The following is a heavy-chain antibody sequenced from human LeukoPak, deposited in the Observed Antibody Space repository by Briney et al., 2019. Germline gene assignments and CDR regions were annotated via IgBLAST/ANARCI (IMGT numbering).Heavy chain of an antibody. CDR3: ARLTKNDSGTYRFGKKKRGYMDV. CDR1: GGSFSGYY. Sequence: PSETLSLTCAVYGGSFSGYYWSWIRQPPGKGLEWIGEMNHSGSTNYNPSLKSRVTISVDTSKNQFSLRLSSVTAADTAVYYCARLTKNDSGTYRFGKKKRGYMDVWGKGTTVIISS. J-gene: IGHJ6*03. CDR2: MNHSGST. V-gene: IGHV4-34*01. D-gene: IGHD3-10*01.